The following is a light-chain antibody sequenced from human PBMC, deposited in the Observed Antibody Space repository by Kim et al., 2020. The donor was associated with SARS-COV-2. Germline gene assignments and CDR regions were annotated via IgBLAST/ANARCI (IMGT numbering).Light chain of an antibody. CDR1: GGDVGGYNS. CDR2: VVT. Sequence: GQSVTISCTGTGGDVGGYNSVSWYQQRPGKAPQLVIYVVTKRPAGVPDRFSASKAGNTASLTVSGLQSEDEADYYCNSYAGNNLWVFGGGTQLTVL. V-gene: IGLV2-8*01. CDR3: NSYAGNNLWV. J-gene: IGLJ3*02.